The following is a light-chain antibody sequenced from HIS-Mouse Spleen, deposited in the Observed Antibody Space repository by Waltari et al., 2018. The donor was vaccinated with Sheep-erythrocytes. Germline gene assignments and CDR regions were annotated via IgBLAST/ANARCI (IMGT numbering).Light chain of an antibody. J-gene: IGLJ1*01. CDR1: SSDVGASNY. V-gene: IGLV2-11*01. Sequence: LTQPRSVSGSPGQSVTIPCTGTSSDVGASNYLSWYQQHPGKAPKLMIYDVSKRPSGVPDRFSGSKSGNTASLTISGLQAEDEADYYCCSYAGSYNHVFATGTKVTVL. CDR3: CSYAGSYNHV. CDR2: DVS.